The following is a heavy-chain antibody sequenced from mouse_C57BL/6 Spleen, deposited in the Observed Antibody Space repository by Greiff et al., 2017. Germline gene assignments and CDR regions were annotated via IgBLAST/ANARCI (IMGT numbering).Heavy chain of an antibody. CDR3: ARPEGFYYDYDGGWFTY. V-gene: IGHV5-9*01. CDR2: ISGGGGNT. D-gene: IGHD2-4*01. CDR1: GFTFSSYT. Sequence: DVMLVESGGGLVKPGGSLKLSCAASGFTFSSYTMSWVRQSPEKRLEWVATISGGGGNTYYPDSVKGRCTISRANAKNTLYLQMSGLRSEDTALYYCARPEGFYYDYDGGWFTYWGQGTLVTVSA. J-gene: IGHJ3*01.